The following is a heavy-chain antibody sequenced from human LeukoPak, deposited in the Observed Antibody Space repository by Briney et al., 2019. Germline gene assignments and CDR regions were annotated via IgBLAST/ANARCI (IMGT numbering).Heavy chain of an antibody. V-gene: IGHV1-2*02. CDR2: INPHRGGT. CDR3: ARDMDSGPDFFDY. CDR1: GYTFTDYY. D-gene: IGHD1-26*01. J-gene: IGHJ4*02. Sequence: ASVKVSCKASGYTFTDYYMHWVRQAPGQGLEWMGWINPHRGGTDHAQKFQGRVTMTRDTSISTAYMELSRLRSDDTAVYYCARDMDSGPDFFDYWGLGTLVTVSS.